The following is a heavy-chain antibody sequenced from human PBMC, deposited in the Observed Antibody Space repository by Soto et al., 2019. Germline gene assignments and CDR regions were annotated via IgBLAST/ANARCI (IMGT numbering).Heavy chain of an antibody. CDR1: GFTFSSYW. V-gene: IGHV3-7*01. Sequence: EVQLVESGGGLVQPGGSLRLSCAASGFTFSSYWMSWVRQAPGKGLEWVANIKQDGSEKYYVDSVKGRFTISRDNAKNSLYLQMNSLRAEDTAVYYYAREFSGYSSSWFPDYWGQGTLVTVSS. D-gene: IGHD6-13*01. CDR3: AREFSGYSSSWFPDY. CDR2: IKQDGSEK. J-gene: IGHJ4*02.